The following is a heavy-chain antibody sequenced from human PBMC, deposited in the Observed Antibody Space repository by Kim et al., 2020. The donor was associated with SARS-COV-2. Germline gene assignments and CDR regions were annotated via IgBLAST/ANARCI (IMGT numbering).Heavy chain of an antibody. Sequence: SLKSRGTISVDTSKNQFSLKLSSVTAADTAVYYCARKSRAVAGRANAFDIWGQGTMVTVSS. V-gene: IGHV4-4*09. D-gene: IGHD6-19*01. J-gene: IGHJ3*02. CDR3: ARKSRAVAGRANAFDI.